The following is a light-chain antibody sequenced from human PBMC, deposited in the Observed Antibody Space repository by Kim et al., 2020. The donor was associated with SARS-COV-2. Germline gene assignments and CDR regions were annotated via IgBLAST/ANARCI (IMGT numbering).Light chain of an antibody. CDR3: NSYTSSSTLV. CDR2: DVS. Sequence: GQSITISCTGTSSDVGAYNYVSWYQQHPGKAPKLMIYDVSNRPSGVSNRFSGSKSGNTASLTISGLQAEDEADYYCNSYTSSSTLVFGTGTKVTVL. CDR1: SSDVGAYNY. J-gene: IGLJ1*01. V-gene: IGLV2-14*03.